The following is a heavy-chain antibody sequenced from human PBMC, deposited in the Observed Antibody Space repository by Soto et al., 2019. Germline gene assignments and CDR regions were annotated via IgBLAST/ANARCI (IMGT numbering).Heavy chain of an antibody. Sequence: VQLLESGGGLVQPGGSLRLSCAASGFPLSTYGMTWVRQAPGKGLEWVSGITGTGGSTYYVDSVKGRFTSSRDNSKNTLSLQMNSLKFEDTAVYYCAKTRGSWSGLDVWGRGTTVTVSS. V-gene: IGHV3-23*01. CDR2: ITGTGGST. D-gene: IGHD2-8*02. CDR1: GFPLSTYG. J-gene: IGHJ6*02. CDR3: AKTRGSWSGLDV.